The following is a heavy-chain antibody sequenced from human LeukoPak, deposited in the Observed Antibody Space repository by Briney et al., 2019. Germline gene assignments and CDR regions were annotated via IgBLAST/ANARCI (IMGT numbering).Heavy chain of an antibody. Sequence: GRSLRVSCAASGFTFSSYWMHLVSQVPGKVLVWVARINPGGSSITYADSVKGRFTISRDNAKNTLYLQMDSLRAEDTGVYYCARSNQADDYWGQGTLVTVSS. CDR2: INPGGSSI. J-gene: IGHJ4*02. V-gene: IGHV3-74*01. CDR1: GFTFSSYW. CDR3: ARSNQADDY. D-gene: IGHD1-14*01.